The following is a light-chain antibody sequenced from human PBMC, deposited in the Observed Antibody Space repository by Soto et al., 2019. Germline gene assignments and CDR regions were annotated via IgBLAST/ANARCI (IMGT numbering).Light chain of an antibody. J-gene: IGLJ1*01. Sequence: QSVLTQPASVSGSPGQSITISCTGTSSDVGGYNYVSWYQQHPGKAPKLMIYEVSNRPSRVSNRFSGSKSGNTASLTISGLQAEDEADYYCSSYTRSSTSYVFGTGPKFTVL. CDR2: EVS. CDR1: SSDVGGYNY. CDR3: SSYTRSSTSYV. V-gene: IGLV2-14*01.